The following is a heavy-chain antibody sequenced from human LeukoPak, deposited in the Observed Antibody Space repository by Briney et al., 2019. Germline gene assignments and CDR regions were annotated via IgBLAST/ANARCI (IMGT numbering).Heavy chain of an antibody. Sequence: SVKVSCKASGGTFSSYAISWVRQAPGQGLEWMGGIIPIFGTANYAQKFQGRVTITADKSTSTAYMELSSLRSEDTAVYHCARAAAGTGYYFDYWGQGTLVTVSS. J-gene: IGHJ4*02. V-gene: IGHV1-69*06. CDR1: GGTFSSYA. CDR3: ARAAAGTGYYFDY. D-gene: IGHD6-13*01. CDR2: IIPIFGTA.